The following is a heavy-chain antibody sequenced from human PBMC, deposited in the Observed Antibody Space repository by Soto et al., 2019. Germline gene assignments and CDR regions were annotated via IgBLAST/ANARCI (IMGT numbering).Heavy chain of an antibody. CDR3: AGRSGYYTQRGYYYYYYMAV. J-gene: IGHJ6*03. V-gene: IGHV4-34*01. D-gene: IGHD3-3*01. CDR2: INHGGST. CDR1: GGSFSGYY. Sequence: SETLSLTCAVYGGSFSGYYWSWIRQPPGTGLEWIGEINHGGSTNYNPPLKSRVTISVDTSKNQFSLKLSSVTAADTAVYYCAGRSGYYTQRGYYYYYYMAVWGKGTRVTVSS.